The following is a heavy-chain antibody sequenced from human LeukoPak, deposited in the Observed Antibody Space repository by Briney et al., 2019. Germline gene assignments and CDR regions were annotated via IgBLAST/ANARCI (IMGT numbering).Heavy chain of an antibody. CDR1: GFTFSSYG. V-gene: IGHV3-30*18. Sequence: PGGSLRLSCAASGFTFSSYGMHWVRQAPGKGLEWVAVISYDRSNKYYADSVKGRFTISRDNSKTTLYLQMTSLRAEDTAVYYCAKVLQLRDYYYYGMDVWGKGTTVTVSS. CDR3: AKVLQLRDYYYYGMDV. CDR2: ISYDRSNK. J-gene: IGHJ6*04. D-gene: IGHD2-2*01.